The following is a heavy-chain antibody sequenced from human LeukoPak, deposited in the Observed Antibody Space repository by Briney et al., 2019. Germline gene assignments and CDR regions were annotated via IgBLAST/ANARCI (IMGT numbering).Heavy chain of an antibody. D-gene: IGHD3-22*01. CDR3: ARCSPGDSSNFYAVLQY. V-gene: IGHV1-69*06. Sequence: SVKVSCKAAGCTFSSYAVSWVRPTPGQGLEWLGGFIPVFGTTTYAQKFQAKVTMTADKSTNTAYLEISSLTSDDTAVYYCARCSPGDSSNFYAVLQYWGQGTQVTVST. CDR2: FIPVFGTT. J-gene: IGHJ4*02. CDR1: GCTFSSYA.